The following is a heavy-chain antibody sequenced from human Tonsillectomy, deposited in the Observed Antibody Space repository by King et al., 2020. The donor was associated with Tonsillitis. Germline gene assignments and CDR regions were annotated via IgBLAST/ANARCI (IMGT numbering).Heavy chain of an antibody. D-gene: IGHD5-24*01. CDR1: GFTFSNYW. CDR3: ARAGHLEMATISDF. CDR2: IHQDGSED. Sequence: VQLVESGGGLVQPGGSLRLSCAASGFTFSNYWMSWVRQAPGKWLEWVANIHQDGSEDYFVDSVKGRFTVSRDNARNVLYLQMNSLRAEDTAVYYCARAGHLEMATISDFWGQGTLVTVSS. V-gene: IGHV3-7*01. J-gene: IGHJ4*02.